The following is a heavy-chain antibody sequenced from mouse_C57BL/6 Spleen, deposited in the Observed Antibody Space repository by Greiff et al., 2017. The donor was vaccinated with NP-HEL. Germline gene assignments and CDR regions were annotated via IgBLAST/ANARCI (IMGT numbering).Heavy chain of an antibody. J-gene: IGHJ4*01. CDR1: GFSLTSYG. V-gene: IGHV2-5*01. CDR3: AKTDGNYVYAMDY. CDR2: IWRGGST. Sequence: VQGVESGPGLVQPSQSLSITCTVSGFSLTSYGVHWVRQSPGKGLEWLGVIWRGGSTDYNAAFMSRLSITKDNSKSQVFFKMNSLQADDTAIYYCAKTDGNYVYAMDYWGQGTSVTVSS. D-gene: IGHD2-1*01.